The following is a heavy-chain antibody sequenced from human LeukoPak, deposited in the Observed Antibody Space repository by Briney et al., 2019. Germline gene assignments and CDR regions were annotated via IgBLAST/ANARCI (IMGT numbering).Heavy chain of an antibody. V-gene: IGHV1-69*17. D-gene: IGHD3-10*01. CDR1: GDAFNIHT. CDR3: ARDFWGTMVRAASMDV. CDR2: IIPSFGIP. J-gene: IGHJ6*02. Sequence: SVKVSCKASGDAFNIHTINWVREAPGQGLEWGCSIIPSFGIPSYAQKFKGRVTISADTSTTTAFMDLTSLRSEDTAVYYCARDFWGTMVRAASMDVWGQGTTVTVSS.